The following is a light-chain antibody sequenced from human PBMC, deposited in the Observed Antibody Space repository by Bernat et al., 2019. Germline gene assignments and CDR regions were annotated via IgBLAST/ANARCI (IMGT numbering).Light chain of an antibody. CDR1: RSNIGSHP. CDR3: STWDNSLNGRV. J-gene: IGLJ3*02. V-gene: IGLV1-44*01. Sequence: QSVLTQSPSASETPGQRVTISCSGTRSNIGSHPVNWYLLLPGAAPKRLIYSNDQRPSGVPDRFSGSKSGTTASLAISGLRSEDEAAYYCSTWDNSLNGRVFGGGTELTVL. CDR2: SND.